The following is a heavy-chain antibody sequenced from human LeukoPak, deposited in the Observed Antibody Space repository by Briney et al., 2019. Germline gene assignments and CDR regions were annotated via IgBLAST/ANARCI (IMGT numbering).Heavy chain of an antibody. CDR1: GFTFSSYG. V-gene: IGHV3-30*02. D-gene: IGHD3-10*01. CDR2: IRYDGSNK. Sequence: GGYLRLSCAASGFTFSSYGMHWVRQAPGKGLEWVAFIRYDGSNKYYADSVKGRFTISRDNSKNTLYLQMNSLRAEDTAVYYCAKRGRGSGSTLYYYYYMDVWGKGPTVTVSS. CDR3: AKRGRGSGSTLYYYYYMDV. J-gene: IGHJ6*03.